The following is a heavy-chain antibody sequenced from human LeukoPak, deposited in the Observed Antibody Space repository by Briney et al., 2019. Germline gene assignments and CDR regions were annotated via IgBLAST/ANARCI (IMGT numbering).Heavy chain of an antibody. D-gene: IGHD3-9*01. CDR1: GYSFTKYC. CDR2: IYPGDSDT. Sequence: GESLKISCQGSGYSFTKYCIGWARQMPGKGLEWMGLIYPGDSDTIYSPPFQGQGQVTISADKSISTAYLQWSSLKASDTALYYCARSPKLNHDILTGYYVDYWGQGTLVTVSS. V-gene: IGHV5-51*01. J-gene: IGHJ4*02. CDR3: ARSPKLNHDILTGYYVDY.